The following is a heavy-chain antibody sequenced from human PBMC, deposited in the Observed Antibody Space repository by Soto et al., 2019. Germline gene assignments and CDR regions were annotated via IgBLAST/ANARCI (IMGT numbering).Heavy chain of an antibody. CDR2: IHHSGST. D-gene: IGHD3-3*01. J-gene: IGHJ4*02. V-gene: IGHV4-34*01. Sequence: PAETLSLTCSLYGGSFDVYYWSWIRQSPGKGLEWIGEIHHSGSTKYNPSLKSRVSLSVDTSTKQFSLKMTSMTAADRGVYYCARGVDSWSGYLFWGQGNPVTVSS. CDR1: GGSFDVYY. CDR3: ARGVDSWSGYLF.